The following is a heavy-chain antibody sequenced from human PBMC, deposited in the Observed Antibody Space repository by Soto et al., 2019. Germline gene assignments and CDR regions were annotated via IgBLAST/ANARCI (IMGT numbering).Heavy chain of an antibody. Sequence: SVKVSCKASGGTFSSYAISWVRQAPGQGREWMGGIIPIFGTANYAQKFQGRVTITADESTSTAYMELSSLSSEDTAVYYCARSAPAGQLVFWGLCYYGMDVWGQGTTVTVSS. CDR2: IIPIFGTA. CDR3: ARSAPAGQLVFWGLCYYGMDV. V-gene: IGHV1-69*13. J-gene: IGHJ6*02. CDR1: GGTFSSYA. D-gene: IGHD6-6*01.